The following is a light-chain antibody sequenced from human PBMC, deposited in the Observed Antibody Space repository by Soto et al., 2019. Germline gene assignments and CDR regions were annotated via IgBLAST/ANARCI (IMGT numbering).Light chain of an antibody. J-gene: IGKJ1*01. CDR1: ESASSN. CDR2: GAS. Sequence: EIVLTQSPAPLYVSPGERATLSCRACESASSNLAWYQQKPGQAPRLIIYGASTRATGIPARISCSGSGTEFTLTSSSLNSEDFAVYYCQQYNKWRTFGQGSKV. V-gene: IGKV3-15*01. CDR3: QQYNKWRT.